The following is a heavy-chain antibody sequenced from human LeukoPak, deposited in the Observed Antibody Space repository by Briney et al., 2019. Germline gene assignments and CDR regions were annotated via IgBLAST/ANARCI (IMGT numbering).Heavy chain of an antibody. CDR1: GGTFSSYA. CDR2: FDPEDGET. Sequence: GASVKVSCKASGGTFSSYAISWVRQAPGQGLEWMGGFDPEDGETIYAQKFQGRVTMTEDTSTDTAYMELSSLRSEDTAVYYCATDRGAVAGTDYYYGMDVWGQGTTVTVSS. CDR3: ATDRGAVAGTDYYYGMDV. V-gene: IGHV1-24*01. J-gene: IGHJ6*02. D-gene: IGHD6-19*01.